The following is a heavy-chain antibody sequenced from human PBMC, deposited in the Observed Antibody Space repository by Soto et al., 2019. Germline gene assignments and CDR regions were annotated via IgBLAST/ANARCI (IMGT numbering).Heavy chain of an antibody. J-gene: IGHJ4*02. CDR3: ASIAVAGTGPGDYFDY. Sequence: QVQLQQWGAGLLKPSETLSLTCAVYGGSFSGYYWSWIRQPPGKGLEWIGEINHSGSTNYNPSLKSRVTISVDTSKNQCSLKLSSVTAADTAVYYCASIAVAGTGPGDYFDYWGQGTLVTVSS. V-gene: IGHV4-34*01. CDR2: INHSGST. D-gene: IGHD6-19*01. CDR1: GGSFSGYY.